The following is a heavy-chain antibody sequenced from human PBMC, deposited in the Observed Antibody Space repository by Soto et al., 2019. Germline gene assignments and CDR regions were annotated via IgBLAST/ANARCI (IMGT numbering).Heavy chain of an antibody. CDR3: ASHHGYTSSSY. D-gene: IGHD6-13*01. CDR2: ISYDGSKK. Sequence: GGSLRLSCAASGFTFSSYGMHWVRQAPGKGLEWVAVISYDGSKKYHADSVKGRFTISRDNSQNTLYLQMNSLRAEDTAVYYCASHHGYTSSSYWGQGTLVTVSS. CDR1: GFTFSSYG. V-gene: IGHV3-30*03. J-gene: IGHJ4*02.